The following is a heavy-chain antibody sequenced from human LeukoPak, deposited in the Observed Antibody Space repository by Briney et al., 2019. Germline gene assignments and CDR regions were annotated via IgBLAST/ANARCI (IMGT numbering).Heavy chain of an antibody. CDR2: VYYTGGT. CDR3: ARAISGEVGDWIDP. V-gene: IGHV4-59*01. CDR1: GGPISTYY. J-gene: IGHJ5*02. D-gene: IGHD1-26*01. Sequence: SETLSLTCTVSGGPISTYYWSWIRQPPGKGLEWIGYVYYTGGTNYNPSLESRVTMSMDTSKNQFSLRLHSVTAADTAMYYCARAISGEVGDWIDPWGQGTLVTVSS.